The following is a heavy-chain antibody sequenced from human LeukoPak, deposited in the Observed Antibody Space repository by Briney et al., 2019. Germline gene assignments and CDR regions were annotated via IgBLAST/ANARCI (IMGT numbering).Heavy chain of an antibody. V-gene: IGHV3-48*01. D-gene: IGHD2-21*01. CDR3: ARADSYRFDS. Sequence: PGGSLRLSCAASGFSFTTYSMNWVRQAPGKGLEWLSYITVSGSRIYYADSVKGRFTISRDNAENSLYLQMHSLRADDTAVYYCARADSYRFDSWGQGTWSPSLQ. CDR1: GFSFTTYS. J-gene: IGHJ4*02. CDR2: ITVSGSRI.